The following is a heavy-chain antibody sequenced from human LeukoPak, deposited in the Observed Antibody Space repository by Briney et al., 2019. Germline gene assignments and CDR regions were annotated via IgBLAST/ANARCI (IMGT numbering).Heavy chain of an antibody. CDR1: GGTFSSYT. J-gene: IGHJ5*02. CDR3: ARDSSDYYDSSGYPNWFDP. Sequence: SVKVSCKASGGTFSSYTISWVRQAPGQGLGWMGRIIPILGIANYAQKFQGRVTITADKSTSTAYMGLSSLRSEDTAVYYCARDSSDYYDSSGYPNWFDPWGQGTLVTVSS. CDR2: IIPILGIA. V-gene: IGHV1-69*04. D-gene: IGHD3-22*01.